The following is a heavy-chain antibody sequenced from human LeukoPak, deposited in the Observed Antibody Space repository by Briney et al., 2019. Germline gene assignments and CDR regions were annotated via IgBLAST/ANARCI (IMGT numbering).Heavy chain of an antibody. Sequence: GRSLRLSCAASGFTFDESAMHWVRQAPGKGLEWVSGIGWDSKSIVYADSVKGRFTISRDNAKNSLYLQMNGLRPEDTASYYCAKAVAAPGALDIWGRGTVVTVSS. CDR1: GFTFDESA. CDR2: IGWDSKSI. J-gene: IGHJ3*02. V-gene: IGHV3-9*01. D-gene: IGHD6-19*01. CDR3: AKAVAAPGALDI.